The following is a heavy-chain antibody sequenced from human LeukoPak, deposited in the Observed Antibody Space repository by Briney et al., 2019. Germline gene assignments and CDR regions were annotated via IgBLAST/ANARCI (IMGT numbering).Heavy chain of an antibody. CDR3: VRERDRGIDVADDFDY. Sequence: PGGSPRLSCAASGFSFSMYSMAWVRQAPGKGLEWVSVINDRGGYIQDADSVKGRFTISRDNYQNTLFLQMNSLRAEDTAVYYCVRERDRGIDVADDFDYWGQGALVTVSS. J-gene: IGHJ4*02. V-gene: IGHV3-23*01. D-gene: IGHD6-19*01. CDR2: INDRGGYI. CDR1: GFSFSMYS.